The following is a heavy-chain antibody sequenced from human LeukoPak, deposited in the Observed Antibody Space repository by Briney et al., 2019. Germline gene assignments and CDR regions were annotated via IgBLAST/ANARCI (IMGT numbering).Heavy chain of an antibody. J-gene: IGHJ4*02. D-gene: IGHD4-17*01. CDR1: GVSISSYY. CDR2: IYYSGST. CDR3: ASLTTVTQGYFDS. V-gene: IGHV4-59*08. Sequence: PSETLSLTYTVSGVSISSYYWSWIRQPPGKGLEWIGYIYYSGSTNYNPSLKSRLTISVDASKNQFSLKLSSVTATDTAVYYCASLTTVTQGYFDSWGQGTLVSVSS.